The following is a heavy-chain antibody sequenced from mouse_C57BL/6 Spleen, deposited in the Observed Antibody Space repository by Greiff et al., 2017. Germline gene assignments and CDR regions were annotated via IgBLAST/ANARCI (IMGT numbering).Heavy chain of an antibody. CDR2: ISYDGSN. Sequence: EVKLMESGPGLVKPSQSLSLTCSVTGYSITSGYYWNWIRQFPGNKLEWMGYISYDGSNNYNPSLKNRISITRDTSKNQFFLKLNSVTTEDTATYYWARGKVTTRYYYAMDYWGQGTSVTVSS. CDR3: ARGKVTTRYYYAMDY. CDR1: GYSITSGYY. V-gene: IGHV3-6*01. J-gene: IGHJ4*01. D-gene: IGHD2-2*01.